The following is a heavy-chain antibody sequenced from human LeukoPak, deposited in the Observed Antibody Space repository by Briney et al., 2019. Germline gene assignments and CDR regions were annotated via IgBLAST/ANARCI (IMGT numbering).Heavy chain of an antibody. J-gene: IGHJ5*02. CDR1: GGTFSSYA. CDR2: IIPIFGTA. D-gene: IGHD3-22*01. V-gene: IGHV1-69*05. CDR3: ARGYDSSGYHWFEP. Sequence: SVKVSCKASGGTFSSYAISWVRQAPGQGLEWMGRIIPIFGTANYAQKFQGRVAITTDESTSTAYMELSSLRSEDTAVYYCARGYDSSGYHWFEPWGQGTLVTVSS.